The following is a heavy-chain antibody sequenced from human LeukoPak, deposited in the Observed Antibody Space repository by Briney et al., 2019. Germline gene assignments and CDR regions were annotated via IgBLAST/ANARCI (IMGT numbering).Heavy chain of an antibody. CDR1: GGTFISYT. V-gene: IGHV1-69*02. Sequence: SVKVSFKASGGTFISYTISWVRQAPGQGGEWMGRIIPILGIANYTQKFQGRVTITADKSTSTAYMELSSLRSEDTAVYYCASSPGSSSWRSTIDYWGQGTLVTVSS. CDR3: ASSPGSSSWRSTIDY. CDR2: IIPILGIA. D-gene: IGHD6-13*01. J-gene: IGHJ4*02.